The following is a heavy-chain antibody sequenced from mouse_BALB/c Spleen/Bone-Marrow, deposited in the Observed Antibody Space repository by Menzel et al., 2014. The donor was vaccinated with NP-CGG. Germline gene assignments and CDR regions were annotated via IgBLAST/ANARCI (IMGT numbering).Heavy chain of an antibody. Sequence: EVMLVESGGGLVEPGGSRKLSCAASGFTFSSFGVHWVRQAPEKGLEWVAYISSGGSTIYYAATVKGRLNISKDNPKSTLFLKMTSLRSEDTAMYYCARKVHLCKGGYFDDWGQGTTLTVSS. CDR2: ISSGGSTI. CDR1: GFTFSSFG. V-gene: IGHV5-17*02. D-gene: IGHD1-3*01. J-gene: IGHJ2*01. CDR3: ARKVHLCKGGYFDD.